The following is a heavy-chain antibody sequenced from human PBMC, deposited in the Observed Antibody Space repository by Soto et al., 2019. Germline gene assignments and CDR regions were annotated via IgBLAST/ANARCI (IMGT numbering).Heavy chain of an antibody. V-gene: IGHV1-46*03. CDR1: GYTFTSYY. D-gene: IGHD2-2*01. Sequence: QVQLVQSGAEVKKPGASVKVSCKASGYTFTSYYMHWVRQAPGQGLEWMGVINPSGGSTSYAQKFQGRVTMTRDTSTSTVYRELSSLRSEDTAVYYCARDRYPCSSTSCYADAFDIWGQGTMVTVSS. J-gene: IGHJ3*02. CDR2: INPSGGST. CDR3: ARDRYPCSSTSCYADAFDI.